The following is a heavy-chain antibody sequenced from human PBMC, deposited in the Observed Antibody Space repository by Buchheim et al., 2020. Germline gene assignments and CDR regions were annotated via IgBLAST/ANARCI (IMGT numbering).Heavy chain of an antibody. V-gene: IGHV3-30-3*01. J-gene: IGHJ6*02. Sequence: QVQLVESGGGVVQPGRSLRLSCAASGFTFSSYAMHWVRQAPGKGLEWVAVISYDGSNKYYADSVKGRFTISRDNSKNTLYLKMNSLRAEDTAVYYCARDYYDSSGYYLPFEYYGMDVWGQGTT. D-gene: IGHD3-22*01. CDR2: ISYDGSNK. CDR1: GFTFSSYA. CDR3: ARDYYDSSGYYLPFEYYGMDV.